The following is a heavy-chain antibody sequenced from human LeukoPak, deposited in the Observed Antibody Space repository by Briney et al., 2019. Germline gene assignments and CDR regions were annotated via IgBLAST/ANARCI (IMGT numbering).Heavy chain of an antibody. V-gene: IGHV1-69*05. CDR3: ASRNGYSSGWYYYLDY. CDR2: IIPIFGTA. D-gene: IGHD6-19*01. Sequence: ASVKVSCKASGGTFSSYAISWVRQAPGQGLEWMGGIIPIFGTANYAQKFQGRVTITTDESTSTAYMELSSLRSEDTAVYYCASRNGYSSGWYYYLDYWGQGTLVTVSS. J-gene: IGHJ4*02. CDR1: GGTFSSYA.